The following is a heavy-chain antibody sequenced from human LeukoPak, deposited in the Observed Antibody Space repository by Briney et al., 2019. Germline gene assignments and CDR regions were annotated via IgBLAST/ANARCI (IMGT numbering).Heavy chain of an antibody. CDR2: IIPIFGTA. Sequence: SVKVSCKASGGTFSSYAISWVRQAPGQGLEWMGGIIPIFGTANYAQKFQGRVTITADESTSAAYMELSSLRSEDTAVYYCARGCGGDCGDAFDIWGQGTMVTVSS. D-gene: IGHD2-21*02. CDR1: GGTFSSYA. V-gene: IGHV1-69*01. CDR3: ARGCGGDCGDAFDI. J-gene: IGHJ3*02.